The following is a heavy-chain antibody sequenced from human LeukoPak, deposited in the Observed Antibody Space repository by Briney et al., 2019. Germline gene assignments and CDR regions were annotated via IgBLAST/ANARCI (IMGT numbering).Heavy chain of an antibody. D-gene: IGHD7-27*01. J-gene: IGHJ4*02. Sequence: SVKVSCXASGGTFSSYAISWVRQAPGQGLEWMGRIIPIFGTANYAQKFQGRVTITTDESTSTAYMELSSLRSEDTAVYYCARCWVTGDVVLDYWGQGTLVTVSS. CDR1: GGTFSSYA. CDR2: IIPIFGTA. V-gene: IGHV1-69*05. CDR3: ARCWVTGDVVLDY.